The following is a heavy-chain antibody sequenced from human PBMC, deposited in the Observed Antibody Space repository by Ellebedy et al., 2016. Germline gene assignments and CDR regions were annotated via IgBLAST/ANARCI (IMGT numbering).Heavy chain of an antibody. CDR2: IWYDGTIK. CDR3: ARPLYTSGQSAYDN. Sequence: GESLKISCAASGFTFSSYGMHWVRQAPGKGLECVAVIWYDGTIKYYADSVRGRFTISRDNSKNTLYLQMNSLRAEDTAMCYCARPLYTSGQSAYDNWGQGTLVTVSS. V-gene: IGHV3-33*01. CDR1: GFTFSSYG. J-gene: IGHJ4*02. D-gene: IGHD6-19*01.